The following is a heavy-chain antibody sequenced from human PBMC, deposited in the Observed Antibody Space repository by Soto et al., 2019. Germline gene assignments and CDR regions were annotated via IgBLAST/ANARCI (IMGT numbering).Heavy chain of an antibody. CDR3: ARDRKAAGHYYYYGMDV. CDR1: GYTFTGYY. CDR2: INPNSGGT. V-gene: IGHV1-2*04. D-gene: IGHD6-13*01. Sequence: ASVKVSCKASGYTFTGYYMHWVRQAPGQGLEWMGWINPNSGGTNYAQKFQGWVTMTRDTSISTAYMELSRLRPDDTAVYYCARDRKAAGHYYYYGMDVWGQGTTVTV. J-gene: IGHJ6*02.